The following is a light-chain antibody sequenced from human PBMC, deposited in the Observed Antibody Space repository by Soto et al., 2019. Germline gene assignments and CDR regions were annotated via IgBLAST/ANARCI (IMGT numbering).Light chain of an antibody. CDR2: GAS. Sequence: IQMTQSPSSVSASVGDRVIITCRASQAFSNLLAWYQQKPGKAPKLLIYGASTLQGGVPSRFSGSESGTDFTLTISSVQPEDFATYYCQQATTFPLTFGGGTKVEMK. CDR1: QAFSNL. CDR3: QQATTFPLT. V-gene: IGKV1-12*01. J-gene: IGKJ4*01.